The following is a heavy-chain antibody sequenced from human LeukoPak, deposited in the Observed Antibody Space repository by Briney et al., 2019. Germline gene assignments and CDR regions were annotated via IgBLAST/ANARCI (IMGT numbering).Heavy chain of an antibody. J-gene: IGHJ3*02. Sequence: GGSLRLSCAASGFTFSSYWMSWVRQAPGKGLEWVSVIYSGGSTYYADSVKGRFTISRDNSKNTLYLQMNSLRAEDTAVYYCASATTSDAFDIWGQGTMVTVSS. CDR1: GFTFSSYW. CDR3: ASATTSDAFDI. V-gene: IGHV3-66*01. D-gene: IGHD1-14*01. CDR2: IYSGGST.